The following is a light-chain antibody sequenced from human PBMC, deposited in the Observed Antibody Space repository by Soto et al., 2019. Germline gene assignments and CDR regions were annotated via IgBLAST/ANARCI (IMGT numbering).Light chain of an antibody. V-gene: IGKV3-15*01. CDR2: GAS. J-gene: IGKJ1*01. CDR3: QQYTTWPRT. Sequence: EIVMTQSPDTLSVSPGERATLSCRASQSVSSDLAWYQQKPGQAPRVLIYGASTRATGIPARFSGSGSGTEFTLTISSLQSEDFAVHFCQQYTTWPRTFGQGTKVEIK. CDR1: QSVSSD.